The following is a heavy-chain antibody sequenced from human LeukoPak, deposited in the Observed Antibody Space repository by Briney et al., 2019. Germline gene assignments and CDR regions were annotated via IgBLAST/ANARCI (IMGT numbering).Heavy chain of an antibody. CDR3: ARSVVAATPPFDY. D-gene: IGHD2-15*01. CDR1: GYTFTGYY. Sequence: SCKASGYTFTGYYMHWVRQAPGKGLEWVAVISYDGSNKYYADSVKGRFTISRDNSKNTLYLQMNSLRAEDTAVYYCARSVVAATPPFDYWGQGTLVTVSS. CDR2: ISYDGSNK. V-gene: IGHV3-30-3*01. J-gene: IGHJ4*02.